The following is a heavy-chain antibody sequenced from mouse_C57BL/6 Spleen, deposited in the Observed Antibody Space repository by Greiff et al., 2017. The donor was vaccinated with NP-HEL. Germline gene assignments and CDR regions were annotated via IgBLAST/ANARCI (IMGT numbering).Heavy chain of an antibody. D-gene: IGHD4-1*01. Sequence: EVQVVESGEGLVKPGGSLKLSCAASGFTFSSYAMSWVRQTPEKRLEWVAYISSGGDYIYYADTVKGRFTISRDNARNTLYLQMSSLKSEDTAMYYCTRDWDSYYAMDYWGQGTSVTVSS. V-gene: IGHV5-9-1*02. CDR2: ISSGGDYI. CDR1: GFTFSSYA. CDR3: TRDWDSYYAMDY. J-gene: IGHJ4*01.